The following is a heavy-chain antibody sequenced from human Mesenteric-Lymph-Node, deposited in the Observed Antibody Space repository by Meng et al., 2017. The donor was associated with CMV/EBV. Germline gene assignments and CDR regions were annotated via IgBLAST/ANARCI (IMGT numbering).Heavy chain of an antibody. CDR2: IHRSGST. J-gene: IGHJ4*02. CDR3: AREVRIPVRPLDY. Sequence: GSLRLSCGVYGESLGAYYWAWIRQSPGKGLEWIGEIHRSGSTNYNPSFESRVTLSVDESKNQFSLRLNSVTAADTGVYYCAREVRIPVRPLDYWGQGTLVTVSS. D-gene: IGHD6-6*01. V-gene: IGHV4-34*01. CDR1: GESLGAYY.